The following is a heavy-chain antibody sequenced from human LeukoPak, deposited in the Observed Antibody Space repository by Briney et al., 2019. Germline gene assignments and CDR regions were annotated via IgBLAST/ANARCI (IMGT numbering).Heavy chain of an antibody. V-gene: IGHV1-8*01. CDR2: MKPNRGNT. J-gene: IGHJ4*02. CDR3: ARGIVPAAIELIG. Sequence: ASVKVSCKASGYTVTSYDINWVRQATGQGLEWRGWMKPNRGNTGYAQKFQGRVTMTRNTSISTAYMELSSLRSEDTAVYYCARGIVPAAIELIGWGQGTLVTVSS. CDR1: GYTVTSYD. D-gene: IGHD2-2*01.